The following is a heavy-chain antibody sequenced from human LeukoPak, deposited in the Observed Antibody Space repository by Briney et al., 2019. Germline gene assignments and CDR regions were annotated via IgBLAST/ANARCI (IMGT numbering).Heavy chain of an antibody. V-gene: IGHV4-39*01. CDR2: LFHSGSA. Sequence: SETLSLTCTVSGGSIISNSHYWGWIRQSPGKGLEWIGSLFHSGSAYYNPSLKSRVTISVDTSKNQFSLKLSSVTAAGTAVYYCARLDYGDYGDYWGQGTLVTVSS. D-gene: IGHD4-17*01. CDR1: GGSIISNSHY. J-gene: IGHJ4*02. CDR3: ARLDYGDYGDY.